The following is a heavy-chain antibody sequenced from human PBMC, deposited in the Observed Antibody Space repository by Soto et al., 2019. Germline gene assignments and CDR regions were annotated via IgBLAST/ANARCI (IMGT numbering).Heavy chain of an antibody. Sequence: GASVKVSCKASGCTFTSSAVQWVRQARGQRLEWIGWIVVGSGNTNYAQKFQERVAITRDMSTSPAYMELSSLRSEDTALYYSAGGVTNTMFGVVIIRADSGNYYSGMDVWG. V-gene: IGHV1-58*01. CDR1: GCTFTSSA. CDR3: AGGVTNTMFGVVIIRADSGNYYSGMDV. CDR2: IVVGSGNT. D-gene: IGHD3-3*01. J-gene: IGHJ6*02.